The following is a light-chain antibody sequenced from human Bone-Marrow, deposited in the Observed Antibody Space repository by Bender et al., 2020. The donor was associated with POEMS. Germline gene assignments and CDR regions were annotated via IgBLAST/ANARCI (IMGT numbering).Light chain of an antibody. CDR1: SSDIGAYNF. CDR2: EVD. Sequence: QSALSQPPSASGSPGQSVTISCSGSSSDIGAYNFVSWYQQLPGKAPKLIIYEVDKRPSGVPDRFSGSKSGSTASLTVSGLQAEDEADYYCSSYTSGSSPVFGGGTKVTVL. V-gene: IGLV2-8*01. CDR3: SSYTSGSSPV. J-gene: IGLJ2*01.